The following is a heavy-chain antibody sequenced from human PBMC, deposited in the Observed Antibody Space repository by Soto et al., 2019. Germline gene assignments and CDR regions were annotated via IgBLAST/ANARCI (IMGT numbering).Heavy chain of an antibody. CDR2: IYPGDSDT. D-gene: IGHD6-13*01. CDR1: GYSFTSYW. Sequence: PGESLKISCKGSGYSFTSYWIGWVRQMPGKGLEWMGIIYPGDSDTRYSPSFQGQVTISADKSTSTAYLQWSSLKASDTAMYYCARSGNKAAAGTENYYYYGMDVWGQGTTVTVSS. CDR3: ARSGNKAAAGTENYYYYGMDV. J-gene: IGHJ6*02. V-gene: IGHV5-51*01.